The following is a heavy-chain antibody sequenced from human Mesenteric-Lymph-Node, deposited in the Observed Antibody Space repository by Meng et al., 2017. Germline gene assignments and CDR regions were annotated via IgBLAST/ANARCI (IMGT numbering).Heavy chain of an antibody. J-gene: IGHJ5*02. CDR3: ARASYGSGSPLGESWFDP. CDR1: RGSIRSSTG. D-gene: IGHD3-10*01. V-gene: IGHV4-4*02. Sequence: VPIQELGPGLVEPSGPLFLTCAVSRGSIRSSTGWSWVSQPRGKGLEWFGYIHDSGSAYYNPSLKSRFTISADTSKNQFSLKLSSVTAADTAVYYCARASYGSGSPLGESWFDPWGQGTLVTVSS. CDR2: IHDSGSA.